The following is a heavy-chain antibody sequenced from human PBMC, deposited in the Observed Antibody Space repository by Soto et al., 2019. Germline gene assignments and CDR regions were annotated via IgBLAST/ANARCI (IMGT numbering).Heavy chain of an antibody. J-gene: IGHJ5*02. Sequence: TLSLTCTVSGASMSSGGCYWTWIRQSPGKGLEWIGYIYYSGSTYYNPSLESRVAISLDTSRSQFSLTLHSVTAADTAIYYCARDRHNNFFDPWGQGTLVTVS. CDR3: ARDRHNNFFDP. D-gene: IGHD6-6*01. V-gene: IGHV4-31*03. CDR2: IYYSGST. CDR1: GASMSSGGCY.